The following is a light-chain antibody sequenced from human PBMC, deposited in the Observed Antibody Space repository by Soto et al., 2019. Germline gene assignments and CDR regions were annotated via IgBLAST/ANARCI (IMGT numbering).Light chain of an antibody. V-gene: IGKV3-15*01. J-gene: IGKJ2*01. CDR1: QSVASN. Sequence: EIVMTQSPATLSVSPGERATLSCRPSQSVASNVAWYRHKPGQAPRLLSYGASTRATGIPARFSGSGSGTDFHLTIRSLQSGDFVGYYCPKIYHWPQTFGQGTKLEIK. CDR3: PKIYHWPQT. CDR2: GAS.